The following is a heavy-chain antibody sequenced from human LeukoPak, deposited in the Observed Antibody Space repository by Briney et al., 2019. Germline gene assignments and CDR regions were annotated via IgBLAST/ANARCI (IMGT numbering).Heavy chain of an antibody. CDR2: IIPIFGTA. J-gene: IGHJ6*03. D-gene: IGHD3-10*01. Sequence: AASVKVSCKASGYTFSIYAISWVRQAPGQGLEWMGGIIPIFGTANYAQKFQGRVTITADESTSTAYMELSSLRSEDTAVYYCAREVQESYYYYYMDVWGKGTTVTVSS. CDR1: GYTFSIYA. CDR3: AREVQESYYYYYMDV. V-gene: IGHV1-69*13.